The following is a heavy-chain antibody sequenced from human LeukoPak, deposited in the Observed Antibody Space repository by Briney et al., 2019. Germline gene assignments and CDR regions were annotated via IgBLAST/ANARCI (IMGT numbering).Heavy chain of an antibody. V-gene: IGHV4-30-2*01. CDR2: IYHSGST. Sequence: PSETLSLTCAVSGGSISSGGYSWSWIRQPPGKGLEWIGYIYHSGSTYYNPSLKSRVTISVDRSKNQFSLKLSSVTAADTAVYYCARALGYCSGGSCTRGYNWFDPWGQGTLVTVPS. J-gene: IGHJ5*02. CDR3: ARALGYCSGGSCTRGYNWFDP. CDR1: GGSISSGGYS. D-gene: IGHD2-15*01.